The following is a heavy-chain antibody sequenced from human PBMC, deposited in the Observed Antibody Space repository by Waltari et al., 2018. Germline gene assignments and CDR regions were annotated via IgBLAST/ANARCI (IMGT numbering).Heavy chain of an antibody. J-gene: IGHJ4*02. V-gene: IGHV3-30-3*01. CDR2: ISYDGSNK. Sequence: QVQLVESGGGVVQPGRSLRLSCAASGFTFSSYAMHWVRKAPGKGLEWGAVISYDGSNKYYADSVKGRFTISRDNSKNTLYLQMNSLRSEDTAVYYCASGSGIAAAGTVYWGQGTLVTVSS. D-gene: IGHD6-13*01. CDR1: GFTFSSYA. CDR3: ASGSGIAAAGTVY.